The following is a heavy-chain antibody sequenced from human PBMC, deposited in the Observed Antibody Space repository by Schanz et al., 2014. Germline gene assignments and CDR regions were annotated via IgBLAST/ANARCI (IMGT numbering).Heavy chain of an antibody. CDR1: GFTVNTNY. Sequence: EVQLVESGGGLVKSGGSLRLSCAVSGFTVNTNYMSWVRQAPGKGLEWISSMYINSGSTQYADSVKGRFTISRDTSKNTLFLRMNSLRADDTAVYFCAKDSALPYQLLFNDYHGVDVWGQGTTVTVSS. D-gene: IGHD5-18*01. V-gene: IGHV3-53*01. CDR3: AKDSALPYQLLFNDYHGVDV. CDR2: MYINSGST. J-gene: IGHJ6*02.